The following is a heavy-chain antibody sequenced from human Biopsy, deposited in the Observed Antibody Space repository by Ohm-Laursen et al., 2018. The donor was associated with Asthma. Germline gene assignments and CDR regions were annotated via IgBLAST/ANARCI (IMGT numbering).Heavy chain of an antibody. CDR1: GYSLTDLS. CDR3: ASDFPKDYVRYNFQF. Sequence: SSAKVSCKVSGYSLTDLSMHWVRQAPGQGLEWMGGHDHEEGGTVNARRFQGRVTMTEDTSTDTAYMELSSLSSDDTAVYYCASDFPKDYVRYNFQFWGQGTLVTVSS. J-gene: IGHJ4*02. D-gene: IGHD4-17*01. CDR2: HDHEEGGT. V-gene: IGHV1-24*01.